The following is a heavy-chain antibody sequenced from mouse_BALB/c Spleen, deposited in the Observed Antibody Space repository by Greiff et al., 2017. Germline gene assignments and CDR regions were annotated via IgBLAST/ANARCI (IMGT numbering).Heavy chain of an antibody. CDR1: GYSITSGYY. CDR2: ISYDGSN. J-gene: IGHJ2*01. V-gene: IGHV3-6*02. CDR3: ARERRQLGLLDY. D-gene: IGHD3-2*01. Sequence: EVQLQQSGPGLVKPSQSLSLTCSVTGYSITSGYYWNWIRQFPGNKLEWMGYISYDGSNNYNPSLKNRISITRDTSKNQFFLKLNSVTTEDTATYYCARERRQLGLLDYWGQGTTLTVSS.